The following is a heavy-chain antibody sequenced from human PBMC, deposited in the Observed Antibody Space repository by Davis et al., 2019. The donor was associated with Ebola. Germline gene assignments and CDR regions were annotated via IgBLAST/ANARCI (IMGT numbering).Heavy chain of an antibody. Sequence: SVKVSCKASGGTFSNYGISWVRQAPGQGLDWMGGIIPVFGTPKYAQKFRGRVTITADESTSTAYMELSSLRSEDTAMYYCARDRYSDGSGYFFEQSHWGQGTLVTVSS. D-gene: IGHD3-22*01. CDR1: GGTFSNYG. V-gene: IGHV1-69*13. J-gene: IGHJ4*02. CDR2: IIPVFGTP. CDR3: ARDRYSDGSGYFFEQSH.